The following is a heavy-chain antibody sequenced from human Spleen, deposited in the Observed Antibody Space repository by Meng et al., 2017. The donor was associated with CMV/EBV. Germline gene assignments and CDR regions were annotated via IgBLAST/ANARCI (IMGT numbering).Heavy chain of an antibody. CDR1: GFTLRSYW. Sequence: DVQLVELGGGVIRAGGSVGRSCAVSGFTLRSYWLHWVRQAPGKGLEWVSRIDDDDGRSTSYADSVKGRFTISRDSAKNTLYLQMNSLRVEDTAVYYCARGLQESLGWEMGYWGLGPLVTVSS. CDR2: IDDDDGRST. V-gene: IGHV3-74*01. D-gene: IGHD1-26*01. CDR3: ARGLQESLGWEMGY. J-gene: IGHJ4*01.